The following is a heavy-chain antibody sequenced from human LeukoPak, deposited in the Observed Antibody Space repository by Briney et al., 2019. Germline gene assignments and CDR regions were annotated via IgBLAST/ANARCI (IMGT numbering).Heavy chain of an antibody. CDR1: GFTFSSYD. J-gene: IGHJ6*03. CDR3: AKAGLPTTLSYYYYYYMDV. V-gene: IGHV3-23*01. D-gene: IGHD1-1*01. Sequence: GGSLRLSCAASGFTFSSYDMSWVRQDPGKGLEWVSAISGSGGSTYYADSVKGRFTISRDNSKNTLYLQMNSLRAEDTAVYYCAKAGLPTTLSYYYYYYMDVWGKGTTVTVSS. CDR2: ISGSGGST.